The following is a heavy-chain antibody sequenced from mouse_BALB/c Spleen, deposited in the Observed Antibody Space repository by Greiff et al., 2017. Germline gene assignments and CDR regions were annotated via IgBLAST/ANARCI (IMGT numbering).Heavy chain of an antibody. D-gene: IGHD4-1*01. CDR1: GFTFSNYW. Sequence: EVHLVESGGGLVQPGGSMKLSCVASGFTFSNYWMNWVRQSPEKGLEWVAEIRLKSNNYATHYAESVKGRFTISRDDSKSSVYLQMNNLRAEDTGIYYCTSPNWGYFDYWGQGTTLTVSS. CDR3: TSPNWGYFDY. J-gene: IGHJ2*01. CDR2: IRLKSNNYAT. V-gene: IGHV6-6*02.